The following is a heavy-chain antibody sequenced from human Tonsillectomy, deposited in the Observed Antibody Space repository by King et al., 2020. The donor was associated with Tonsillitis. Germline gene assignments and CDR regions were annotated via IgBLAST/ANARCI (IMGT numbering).Heavy chain of an antibody. D-gene: IGHD1-26*01. V-gene: IGHV3-30-3*01. Sequence: VQLVESGGGVVQPGTSLRLSCAASGFTFSSYGMHWVRQAPGKGLEWVAVISFVGSKKYYADSVKGRFTISRDKSKNTLYLQMNSLRAEDTALYYCARDLSGNYAVDCWGQGTLVTVSS. CDR2: ISFVGSKK. J-gene: IGHJ4*02. CDR3: ARDLSGNYAVDC. CDR1: GFTFSSYG.